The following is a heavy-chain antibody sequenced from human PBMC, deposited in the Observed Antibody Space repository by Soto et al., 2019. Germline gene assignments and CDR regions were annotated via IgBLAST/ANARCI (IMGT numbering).Heavy chain of an antibody. CDR3: ARGYLTQPFDY. J-gene: IGHJ4*02. V-gene: IGHV3-13*01. D-gene: IGHD1-1*01. CDR2: IGTAGDT. Sequence: GGSLRLSCAASGFTFSSYDMHWVRQVIGKSLEWVSAIGTAGDTNYSGSVKGRFTISRENARNSLFLQMNSLRAGDTAVYYCARGYLTQPFDYWGPGTLVTVSS. CDR1: GFTFSSYD.